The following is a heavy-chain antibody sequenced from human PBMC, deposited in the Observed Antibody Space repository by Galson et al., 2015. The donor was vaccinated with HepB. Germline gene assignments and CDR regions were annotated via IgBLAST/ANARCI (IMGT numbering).Heavy chain of an antibody. CDR1: GFTFSTYA. D-gene: IGHD3-22*01. CDR3: GKDLRRSGSYYVTTFNWFDP. V-gene: IGHV3-23*01. CDR2: ISGSGGNT. Sequence: SLRLSCAASGFTFSTYAMSWVRQAPGKGLEWVSVISGSGGNTYYADSVKGRFTISRDNSKNTLYLQMNSLRAEDTAVYYCGKDLRRSGSYYVTTFNWFDPWGQGTLVTVSS. J-gene: IGHJ5*02.